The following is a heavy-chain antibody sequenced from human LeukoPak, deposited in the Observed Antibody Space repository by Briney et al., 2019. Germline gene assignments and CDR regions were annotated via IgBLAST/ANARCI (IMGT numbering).Heavy chain of an antibody. CDR2: INHSGST. V-gene: IGHV4-38-2*02. D-gene: IGHD6-19*01. J-gene: IGHJ6*04. CDR1: GYSINSGYY. CDR3: ARPSSGAPPMDV. Sequence: SETLSLTCTVSGYSINSGYYWGWIRQPPGKGLEWIGEINHSGSTNYNPSLKSRVTISVDTSKNQFSLKLSSVTAADTAVYYCARPSSGAPPMDVWGKGTTVTISS.